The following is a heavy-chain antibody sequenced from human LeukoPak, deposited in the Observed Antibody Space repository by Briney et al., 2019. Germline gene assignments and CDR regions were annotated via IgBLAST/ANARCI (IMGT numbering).Heavy chain of an antibody. Sequence: GGPLRLSCAASGFTFSSYAMSWVRQAPGKGLEWVSAISGSGGSTYYADSVKGRFTISRDNSKNTLYLQMNSLRAEDTAVYYCAKAGGSGSYSSYGMDVWGQGTTVTVSS. V-gene: IGHV3-23*01. CDR2: ISGSGGST. D-gene: IGHD3-10*01. CDR1: GFTFSSYA. J-gene: IGHJ6*02. CDR3: AKAGGSGSYSSYGMDV.